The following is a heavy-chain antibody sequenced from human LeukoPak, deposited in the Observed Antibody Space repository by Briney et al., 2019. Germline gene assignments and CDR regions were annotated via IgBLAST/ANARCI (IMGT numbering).Heavy chain of an antibody. CDR3: ANTLYSSSRTEYFQH. Sequence: GGSPRLSCAASGFTFSSYAMSWVRQAPGKGLEWVSAISGSGGSTYYADSVKGRFTISRDNSKNTLYLQMNSLRAEDTAVYYCANTLYSSSRTEYFQHWGQGTLVTVSS. D-gene: IGHD6-13*01. CDR1: GFTFSSYA. J-gene: IGHJ1*01. CDR2: ISGSGGST. V-gene: IGHV3-23*01.